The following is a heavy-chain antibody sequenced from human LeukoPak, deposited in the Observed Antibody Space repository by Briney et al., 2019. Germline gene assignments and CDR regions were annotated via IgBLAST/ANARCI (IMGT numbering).Heavy chain of an antibody. D-gene: IGHD3-22*01. CDR3: ATGSHVRVYDSSAYYGHY. J-gene: IGHJ4*02. Sequence: ASVKVSCKASGYTFTSYYMYWVRQAPGRGLEWMGIINPNRGSTSYAQKFQGRVTMTRDMSTSTVYMELSSLRSEDTAIYYCATGSHVRVYDSSAYYGHYWGQGTLVTVSS. CDR2: INPNRGST. V-gene: IGHV1-46*01. CDR1: GYTFTSYY.